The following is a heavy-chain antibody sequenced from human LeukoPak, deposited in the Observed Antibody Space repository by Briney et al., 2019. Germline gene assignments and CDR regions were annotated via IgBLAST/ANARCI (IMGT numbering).Heavy chain of an antibody. D-gene: IGHD3-3*01. Sequence: GASVKVSCKASGYTFTGYYMHWVRQAPGQGLEWMGWMSPNSGNTGYAQKFQGRVTITRNTSISTAYMELSSLRSEDTAVYYCARVGVPYYDFWSGYPYYFDYWGQGTLVTVSS. V-gene: IGHV1-8*03. CDR1: GYTFTGYY. CDR2: MSPNSGNT. CDR3: ARVGVPYYDFWSGYPYYFDY. J-gene: IGHJ4*02.